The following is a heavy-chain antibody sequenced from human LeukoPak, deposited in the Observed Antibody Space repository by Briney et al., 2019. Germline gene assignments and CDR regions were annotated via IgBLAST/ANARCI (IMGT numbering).Heavy chain of an antibody. J-gene: IGHJ5*02. D-gene: IGHD1-7*01. V-gene: IGHV3-21*01. CDR2: ISSSSSYI. Sequence: PGGSLRLSCAASGFTFSSYSMNWVRQAPGKGLEWVSSISSSSSYIYYADSVKGRFTISRDNAENSLYLQMNSLRAEDTALYFCARAGTYETTWYHWGQGTLVTVSS. CDR1: GFTFSSYS. CDR3: ARAGTYETTWYH.